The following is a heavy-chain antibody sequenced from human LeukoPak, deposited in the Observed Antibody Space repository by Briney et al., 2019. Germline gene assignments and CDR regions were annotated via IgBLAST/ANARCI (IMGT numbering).Heavy chain of an antibody. V-gene: IGHV4-59*01. D-gene: IGHD2-2*01. CDR2: IYYSGST. CDR1: GGSISDYY. J-gene: IGHJ6*03. CDR3: ARGDFCSKSSCYLRPMDV. Sequence: SETLSLTCTVSGGSISDYYWNWIRQPPGKGLEWIGYIYYSGSTTYNPSLKSRVTMSVDTAKNQFSLKLRSVTAADTAVYFCARGDFCSKSSCYLRPMDVWGKGTTVTVSS.